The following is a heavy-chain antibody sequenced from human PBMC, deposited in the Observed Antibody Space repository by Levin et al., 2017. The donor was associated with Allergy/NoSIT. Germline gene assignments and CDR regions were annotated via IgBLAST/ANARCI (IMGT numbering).Heavy chain of an antibody. CDR2: IDPSDSYT. D-gene: IGHD3-10*01. CDR3: ARHKDGSGYAGYFDL. CDR1: GYSFTSYW. V-gene: IGHV5-10-1*01. J-gene: IGHJ2*01. Sequence: KNGESLKISCKGSGYSFTSYWISWVRQMPGKGLEWMGRIDPSDSYTNYSPSLQGHVTISVDKSNSTAYLQWSSLKASDTAMYYCARHKDGSGYAGYFDLWGRGTLVTVSS.